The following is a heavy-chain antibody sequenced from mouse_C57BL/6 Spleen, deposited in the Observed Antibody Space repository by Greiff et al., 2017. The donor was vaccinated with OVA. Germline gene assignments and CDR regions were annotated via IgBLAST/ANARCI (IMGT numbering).Heavy chain of an antibody. J-gene: IGHJ1*03. CDR2: ISSGSSTI. Sequence: DVHLVESGGGLVKPGGSLKLSCAASGFTFSDYGMHWVRQAPEKGLEWVAYISSGSSTIYYADTVKGRFTISRDNAKNTLFLQMTSLRSEDTAMYYCARLAYGSSYVNWYFDVWGTGTTVTVSS. CDR1: GFTFSDYG. V-gene: IGHV5-17*01. D-gene: IGHD1-1*01. CDR3: ARLAYGSSYVNWYFDV.